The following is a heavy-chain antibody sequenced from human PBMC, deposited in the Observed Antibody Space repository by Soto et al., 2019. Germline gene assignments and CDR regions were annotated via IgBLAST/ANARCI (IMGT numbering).Heavy chain of an antibody. CDR3: ARVNSTSGTVLYYYGMDV. CDR2: IQDSGST. Sequence: SETLSLTCIMSGGPLSSYYWSWIRLPPGKGLECLGYIQDSGSTKYNPSLESRVTISIDTSKNQFSLKVNSVTAADTAVYYCARVNSTSGTVLYYYGMDVWGKGTTVTVSS. V-gene: IGHV4-59*01. CDR1: GGPLSSYY. D-gene: IGHD1-1*01. J-gene: IGHJ6*04.